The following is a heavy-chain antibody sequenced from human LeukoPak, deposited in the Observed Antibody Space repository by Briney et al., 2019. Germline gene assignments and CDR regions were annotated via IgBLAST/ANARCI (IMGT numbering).Heavy chain of an antibody. D-gene: IGHD2-2*01. J-gene: IGHJ4*02. CDR2: ISGRAGST. V-gene: IGHV3-23*01. Sequence: GSLRLSCAASGFTFSNYAMSWVRQAPGKGLEWVSGISGRAGSTYYADSVKGRFTISRDNSKNTLYLQMNSLRAEDTAVYYCARDDPYCSSTSCLLDYWGQGTLVTVSS. CDR3: ARDDPYCSSTSCLLDY. CDR1: GFTFSNYA.